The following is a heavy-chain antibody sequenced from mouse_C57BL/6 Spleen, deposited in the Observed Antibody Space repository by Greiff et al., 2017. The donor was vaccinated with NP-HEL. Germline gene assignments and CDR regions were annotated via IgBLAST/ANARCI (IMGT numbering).Heavy chain of an antibody. V-gene: IGHV1-49*01. CDR1: YFAFMASA. D-gene: IGHD1-2*01. CDR3: AREGYYGLGY. J-gene: IGHJ2*01. Sequence: LKQSGAELVRPASSVKLSCKDSYFAFMASAMHWVKQRPGHGLVWIGSFTMYSDATEYSENFKGKATLTANTSSSTAYLELISLTSEDSAVYYCAREGYYGLGYWGKGTTLTVSS. CDR2: FTMYSDAT.